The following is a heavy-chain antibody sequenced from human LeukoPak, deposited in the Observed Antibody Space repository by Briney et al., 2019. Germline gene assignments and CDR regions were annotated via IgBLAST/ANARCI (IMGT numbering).Heavy chain of an antibody. Sequence: SQTLSLTCAISGDSVSSNSVAWNWIRQSPSRGLEWLGGAYYRSMWYNDYAVSVQSRITINPDTSNNQFSLHLNSVTPEDTAVYYCARGEDYVWTDWGQGILVTVSS. CDR1: GDSVSSNSVA. J-gene: IGHJ4*02. V-gene: IGHV6-1*01. CDR2: AYYRSMWYN. CDR3: ARGEDYVWTD. D-gene: IGHD3-16*01.